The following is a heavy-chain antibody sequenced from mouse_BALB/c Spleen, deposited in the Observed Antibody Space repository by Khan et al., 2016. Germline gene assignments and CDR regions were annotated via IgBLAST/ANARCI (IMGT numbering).Heavy chain of an antibody. CDR3: ARARLPYAMDY. Sequence: VQLQESGPGLVAPSQSLSITCTVSGFSLTGYGVHWVRQPPGKGLEWLGVIWSDGSTTYNSALKSRLSISKDNSKSQVFLKMNSLQTDDTAMCYCARARLPYAMDYWGQGPSVTVSS. J-gene: IGHJ4*01. CDR2: IWSDGST. D-gene: IGHD1-2*01. V-gene: IGHV2-6*02. CDR1: GFSLTGYG.